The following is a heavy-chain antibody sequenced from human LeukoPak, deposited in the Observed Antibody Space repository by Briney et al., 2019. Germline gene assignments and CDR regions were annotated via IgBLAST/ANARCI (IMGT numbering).Heavy chain of an antibody. CDR2: ISGSGGST. Sequence: GGSLRLSCVASGFSFSNYAMNWVRQAPGKGLEWVSYISGSGGSTFYADSVKGRFTISRDKSKNSLYLQMNSLRAEDTAVYYCARDGYDISTGLIPPIAYSGQGTLVTASS. D-gene: IGHD3-9*01. V-gene: IGHV3-23*01. J-gene: IGHJ4*02. CDR1: GFSFSNYA. CDR3: ARDGYDISTGLIPPIAY.